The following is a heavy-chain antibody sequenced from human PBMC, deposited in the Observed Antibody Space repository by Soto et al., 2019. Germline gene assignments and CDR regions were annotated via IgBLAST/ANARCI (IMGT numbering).Heavy chain of an antibody. V-gene: IGHV1-18*01. Sequence: QVQLVQSGGEVEKPGASVKVSCKASGYTFTNYGIHWVRQAPGLGLEWMGWINVYNGNTNYAQKFQARITMTTDTSTNSVYMELRSLRSDDTAVYYCARGPDPTYFDYWGQGTLVTVSS. CDR1: GYTFTNYG. J-gene: IGHJ4*02. CDR3: ARGPDPTYFDY. CDR2: INVYNGNT.